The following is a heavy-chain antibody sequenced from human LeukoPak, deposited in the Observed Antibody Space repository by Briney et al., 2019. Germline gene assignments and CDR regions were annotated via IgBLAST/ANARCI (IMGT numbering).Heavy chain of an antibody. CDR2: ISSSVTYT. Sequence: GGSLRLSCAASGFTFSDYYMSWTRQAPGKGLEWVSYISSSVTYTNYADSVKGRFTISRDNAKNSLYLQMNSLRAEDTAVYYCARENYSFDYWGQGTLVTVSA. D-gene: IGHD4-11*01. CDR1: GFTFSDYY. J-gene: IGHJ4*02. V-gene: IGHV3-11*05. CDR3: ARENYSFDY.